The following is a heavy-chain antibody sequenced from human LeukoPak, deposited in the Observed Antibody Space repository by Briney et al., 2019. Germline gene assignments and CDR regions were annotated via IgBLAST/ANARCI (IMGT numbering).Heavy chain of an antibody. D-gene: IGHD6-13*01. CDR3: AKVLDSISSSWYWDAFDI. Sequence: PGGSLRLSCAASGFTFSSYGMHWVRQAPGKGLEWVAVISYDGSNKYYADSVKGRFTISRDNSKNTLYLQMNSLRAEDTAVYYCAKVLDSISSSWYWDAFDIWGQGTMVTVSS. V-gene: IGHV3-30*18. J-gene: IGHJ3*02. CDR1: GFTFSSYG. CDR2: ISYDGSNK.